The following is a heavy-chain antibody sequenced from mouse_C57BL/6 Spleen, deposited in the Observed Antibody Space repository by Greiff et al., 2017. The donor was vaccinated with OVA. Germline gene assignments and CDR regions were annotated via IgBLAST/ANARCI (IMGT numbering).Heavy chain of an antibody. J-gene: IGHJ4*01. D-gene: IGHD3-3*01. V-gene: IGHV3-6*01. CDR2: ISYDGSN. Sequence: EVKLEESGPGLVKPSQSLSLTCSVTGYSITSGYYWNWIRQFPGNKLEWMGYISYDGSNNYNPSLKNRISITRDTSKNQLFLKLNSVTTEDTATYYCARDRGSPYAMDYWGQGTSVTVSS. CDR1: GYSITSGYY. CDR3: ARDRGSPYAMDY.